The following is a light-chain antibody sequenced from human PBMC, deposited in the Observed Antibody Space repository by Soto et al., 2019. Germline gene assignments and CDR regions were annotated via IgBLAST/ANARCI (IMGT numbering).Light chain of an antibody. Sequence: QSVLTQSPSVSAAPGQTVTISCSGTTSNIGNNYVSWYQFLPETAPKLLIYDNIKRPSGIPDRFSGSKSGTSATLVITGLQTGDEADYYCGTWESSRNWVFGGGTKVTVL. V-gene: IGLV1-51*01. CDR1: TSNIGNNY. J-gene: IGLJ3*02. CDR3: GTWESSRNWV. CDR2: DNI.